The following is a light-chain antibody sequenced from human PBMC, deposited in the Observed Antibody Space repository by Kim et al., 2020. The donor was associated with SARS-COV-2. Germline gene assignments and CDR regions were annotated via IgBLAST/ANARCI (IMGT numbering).Light chain of an antibody. J-gene: IGLJ1*01. CDR3: SSYTSSTSKV. Sequence: QSVVTQPASVSGSPGQSITISCTGTSSDVGGYNYVSWYQQHPGKAPKLMIYYVSKRPSGVSNRFSGSKSGNTASLTISGLQAEDEADYYCSSYTSSTSKVFGTGTKVTVL. V-gene: IGLV2-14*01. CDR2: YVS. CDR1: SSDVGGYNY.